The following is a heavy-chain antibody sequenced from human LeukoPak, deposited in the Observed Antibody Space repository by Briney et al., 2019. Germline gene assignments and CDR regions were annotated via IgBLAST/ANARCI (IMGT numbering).Heavy chain of an antibody. D-gene: IGHD3-10*01. J-gene: IGHJ4*02. V-gene: IGHV1-18*01. CDR3: ARDRATMVRGVVDY. CDR2: ISVYNGNT. CDR1: GYTFTSYG. Sequence: GASMEVSCKASGYTFTSYGISWVRQAPGQGLEWMGWISVYNGNTKYAQKLQGRVTMTTDTSTNTAYMELRSLRSDDTAVYYCARDRATMVRGVVDYWGQGTLVTVSS.